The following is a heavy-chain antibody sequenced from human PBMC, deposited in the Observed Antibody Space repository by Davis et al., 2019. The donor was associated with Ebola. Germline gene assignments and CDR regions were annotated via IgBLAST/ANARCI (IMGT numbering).Heavy chain of an antibody. D-gene: IGHD2-21*02. CDR1: GGSFSGYY. CDR2: INPSGST. CDR3: ARGGLRYFDL. J-gene: IGHJ2*01. V-gene: IGHV4-34*01. Sequence: PSETLSLTCAVSGGSFSGYYGSWIRQPPGKVLEWIGEINPSGSTNYNPSLKSRVTISVDPSKNQFSLNLSSLTAADTAVYYCARGGLRYFDLWGRGTLVTVSS.